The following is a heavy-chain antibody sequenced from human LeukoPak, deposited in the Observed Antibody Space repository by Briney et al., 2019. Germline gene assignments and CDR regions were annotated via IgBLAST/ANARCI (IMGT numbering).Heavy chain of an antibody. D-gene: IGHD5-12*01. V-gene: IGHV3-30*18. CDR1: GFTFSSYG. J-gene: IGHJ4*02. CDR2: ISYDGSNK. CDR3: AKDPLWGVTTIFDY. Sequence: GGSLRLSCAASGFTFSSYGMHWVRQAPGKGLEWVAVISYDGSNKYYADSVKGRFTISRDNSKNTLYLQMNSLRAEDTAVYYCAKDPLWGVTTIFDYWGQGTLVTVSS.